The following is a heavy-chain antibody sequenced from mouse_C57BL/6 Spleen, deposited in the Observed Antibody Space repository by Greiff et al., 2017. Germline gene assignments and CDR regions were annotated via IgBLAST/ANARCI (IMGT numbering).Heavy chain of an antibody. D-gene: IGHD2-4*01. CDR2: INPSSGYT. CDR3: ARYDYDNAMDY. Sequence: QVQLQQSGAELAKPGASVKLSCKASGYTFTSYWMHWVKQRPGQGLEWIGYINPSSGYTKYNQKFKDKAPLTADKSSSTAYMQLSSLTYEDAAVYYCARYDYDNAMDYWGQGTSVTVSS. J-gene: IGHJ4*01. CDR1: GYTFTSYW. V-gene: IGHV1-7*01.